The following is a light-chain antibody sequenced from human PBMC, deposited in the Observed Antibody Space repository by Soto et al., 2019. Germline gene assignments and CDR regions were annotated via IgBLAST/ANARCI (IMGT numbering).Light chain of an antibody. J-gene: IGKJ1*01. CDR3: QKYNSAPWT. V-gene: IGKV1-27*01. Sequence: DIQMTQSPSSLSASVGDRVTITCRASQGISNSLAWYQQKPGKVPKLLIYAASTLQSGVPSRFSGSGSGTDVTLTISSLQPEDVATYCCQKYNSAPWTFGQGNKVEIK. CDR1: QGISNS. CDR2: AAS.